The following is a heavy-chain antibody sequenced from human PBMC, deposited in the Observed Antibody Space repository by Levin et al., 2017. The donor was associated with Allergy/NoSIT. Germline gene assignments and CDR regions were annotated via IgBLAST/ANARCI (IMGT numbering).Heavy chain of an antibody. CDR2: IYQSGKT. CDR1: GGSISSGGYS. D-gene: IGHD5-12*01. Sequence: SPTLSLTCSVSGGSISSGGYSWRWIRQPPGKGLEWIAYIYQSGKTFYSPSLKSRVTISLDRANNQFSLKLNSVTAADTAVYYCARTRSGSSDEFDYWGQGILVTVSS. CDR3: ARTRSGSSDEFDY. V-gene: IGHV4-30-2*01. J-gene: IGHJ4*02.